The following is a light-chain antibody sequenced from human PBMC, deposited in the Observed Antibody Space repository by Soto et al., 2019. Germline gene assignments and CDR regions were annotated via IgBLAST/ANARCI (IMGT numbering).Light chain of an antibody. Sequence: QSVLTKPASVSGSPGQSITISCTGTSSDVGGNKYVSWYQHYPGKAPKLMICDVSNRPSGVSNRFSGSKSGNTASLTISGLQAEDEADYYCSAFTGTTYVFGTGTKVTV. CDR2: DVS. CDR1: SSDVGGNKY. J-gene: IGLJ1*01. CDR3: SAFTGTTYV. V-gene: IGLV2-14*03.